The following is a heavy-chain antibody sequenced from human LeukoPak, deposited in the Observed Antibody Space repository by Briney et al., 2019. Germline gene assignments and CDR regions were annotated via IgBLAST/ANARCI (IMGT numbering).Heavy chain of an antibody. J-gene: IGHJ4*02. Sequence: ASVNVSCKASVYTFTGYYIHWVRQAPGQGLEWMGWINPNSGGTKYAQKFQGRVTMTRDTSISTAYMELSRLRSDDTAVYYCAREDYDGSGYHDFWGRGTLVTVSS. CDR2: INPNSGGT. V-gene: IGHV1-2*02. CDR1: VYTFTGYY. D-gene: IGHD3-22*01. CDR3: AREDYDGSGYHDF.